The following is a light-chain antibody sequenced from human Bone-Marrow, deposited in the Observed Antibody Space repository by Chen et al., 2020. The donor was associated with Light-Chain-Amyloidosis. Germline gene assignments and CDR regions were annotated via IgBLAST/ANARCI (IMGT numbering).Light chain of an antibody. CDR2: EVT. CDR1: SRDIGAYYF. Sequence: QSALTQPPSASGSLGQSVSISCTGTSRDIGAYYFVSWYQHHPGKAPKLIIYEVTKRPSGVPYRVSGSKSGFMATLTVAGLQADDEADYYCSSYAGSDHFAVFGGGTKVTVL. CDR3: SSYAGSDHFAV. V-gene: IGLV2-8*01. J-gene: IGLJ2*01.